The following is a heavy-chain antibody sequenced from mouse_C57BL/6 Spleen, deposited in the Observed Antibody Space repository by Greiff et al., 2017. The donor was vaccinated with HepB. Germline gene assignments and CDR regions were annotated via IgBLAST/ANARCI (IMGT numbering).Heavy chain of an antibody. D-gene: IGHD1-1*01. Sequence: QVQLQQPGAELVKPGASVKMSCKASGYTFTSYWITWVKQRPGQGLEWIGDIYPGSGSTNYNEKFKSKATLTVDTSSSTAYMQLSSLTSEDSAVYYCARGITTVVAGGYFDYWGQGTTLTVSS. CDR1: GYTFTSYW. CDR3: ARGITTVVAGGYFDY. CDR2: IYPGSGST. V-gene: IGHV1-55*01. J-gene: IGHJ2*01.